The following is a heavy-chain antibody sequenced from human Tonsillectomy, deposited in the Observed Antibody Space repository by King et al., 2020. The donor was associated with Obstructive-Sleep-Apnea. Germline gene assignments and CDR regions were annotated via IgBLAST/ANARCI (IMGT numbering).Heavy chain of an antibody. CDR1: GFIFEEYA. CDR3: VKDSADDYGDYGGGKYYNGMDV. V-gene: IGHV3-9*01. Sequence: VQLVESGGALLQPGRSLRLSCAASGFIFEEYAMHWVRQAPGKGLEWVSGISWNIGDPGYADSVKGRFTISSDNAVNSLYLQMNSLRPEDTAFYYCVKDSADDYGDYGGGKYYNGMDVWGQGTTVTVSS. D-gene: IGHD4-17*01. CDR2: ISWNIGDP. J-gene: IGHJ6*02.